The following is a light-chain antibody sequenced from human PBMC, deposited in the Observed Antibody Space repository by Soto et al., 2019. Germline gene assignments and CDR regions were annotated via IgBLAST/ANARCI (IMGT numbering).Light chain of an antibody. CDR3: QQYGNSPFT. V-gene: IGKV3-20*01. Sequence: EIVMTQSPATLSVSPGERATLSCRASQSVSNNLAWYQKKPGQAPRLLIYGASSRATGIPDRFSGSGSGTDFTLTINRLEPEDFAVYYCQQYGNSPFTFGPGTKVEIK. CDR1: QSVSNN. CDR2: GAS. J-gene: IGKJ3*01.